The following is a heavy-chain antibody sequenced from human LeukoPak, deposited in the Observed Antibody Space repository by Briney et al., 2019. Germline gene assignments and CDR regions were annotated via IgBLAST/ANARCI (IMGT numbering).Heavy chain of an antibody. D-gene: IGHD3-22*01. J-gene: IGHJ4*02. CDR1: GMTFSSHW. CDR3: AKDPAAYYDSSGYPDY. Sequence: GGSLRLSCAASGMTFSSHWMSWVRQAPGKGLEWVANIKSDGSEKYYLDSVKGRFTISRDNSKNTLYLQMNSLRAEDTAVYYCAKDPAAYYDSSGYPDYWGQGTLVTVSS. V-gene: IGHV3-7*01. CDR2: IKSDGSEK.